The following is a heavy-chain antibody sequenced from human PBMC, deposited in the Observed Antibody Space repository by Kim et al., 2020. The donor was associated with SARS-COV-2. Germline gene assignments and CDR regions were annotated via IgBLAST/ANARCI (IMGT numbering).Heavy chain of an antibody. J-gene: IGHJ6*02. V-gene: IGHV1-3*01. CDR3: ARVFDILTGSLYGMDV. CDR1: GYTFTSYA. D-gene: IGHD3-9*01. CDR2: INAGNGNT. Sequence: ASVKVSCKASGYTFTSYAMHWVRQAPGQRLEWMGWINAGNGNTKYSQKFQGRVTITRDTSASTAYMELSSLRSEDTAVYYCARVFDILTGSLYGMDVWGQGTTVTVSS.